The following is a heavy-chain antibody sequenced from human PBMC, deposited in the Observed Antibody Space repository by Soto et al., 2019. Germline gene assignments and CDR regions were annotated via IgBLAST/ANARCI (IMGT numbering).Heavy chain of an antibody. J-gene: IGHJ4*02. D-gene: IGHD3-3*01. Sequence: PGGSLRLSCAASGFTFSSYAMSWVRQAPGKGLEWVSAISGSGGSTYYADSVKGRFTISRDNSKNTLYLQMNSLRAEDTAVYYCAKGGLRFLEWLLSAHLDYWGQGTLVTVSS. CDR2: ISGSGGST. CDR1: GFTFSSYA. CDR3: AKGGLRFLEWLLSAHLDY. V-gene: IGHV3-23*01.